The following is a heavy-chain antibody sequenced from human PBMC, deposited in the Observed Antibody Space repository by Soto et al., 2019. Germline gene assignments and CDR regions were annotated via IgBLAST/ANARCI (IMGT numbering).Heavy chain of an antibody. CDR2: IKSQTDGGTT. Sequence: GGSLRLSCAASGFTFSNTWMSWVRQAPGKGLEWVGRIKSQTDGGTTDYAAPVKGRFTISRDNSKNTLYLQMNSLKTEDTAVYYCTTDQVHYDFWSGNYYYYYIDVWGKGTTVTVSS. D-gene: IGHD3-3*01. V-gene: IGHV3-15*01. J-gene: IGHJ6*03. CDR1: GFTFSNTW. CDR3: TTDQVHYDFWSGNYYYYYIDV.